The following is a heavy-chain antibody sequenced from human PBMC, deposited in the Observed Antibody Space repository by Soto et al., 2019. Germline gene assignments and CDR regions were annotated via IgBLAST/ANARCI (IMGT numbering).Heavy chain of an antibody. CDR2: IWYDGSNK. D-gene: IGHD1-26*01. CDR3: ARARAVGPFDY. Sequence: GGSLRLSCAASGFTFSSYGMHWVRQAPGKGLEWVAVIWYDGSNKYYADSVKGRFTISRDNSKNTLYLQMNSLRAEDTAVYYCARARAVGPFDYWGQGTLVTVSS. V-gene: IGHV3-33*01. J-gene: IGHJ4*02. CDR1: GFTFSSYG.